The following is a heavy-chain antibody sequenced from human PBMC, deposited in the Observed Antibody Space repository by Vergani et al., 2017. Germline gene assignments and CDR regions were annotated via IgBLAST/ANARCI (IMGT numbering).Heavy chain of an antibody. V-gene: IGHV1-18*01. J-gene: IGHJ3*02. CDR3: ARDSPDADNYYDSSGNRGDI. Sequence: QVQLVQSGAEVKKPGASVKVSCKASGYTFTSYGISWVRQAPGQGLEWMGWISAYNGNTNYAQKLQGRVTMTTDTSTSTAYMELRSLSSDDTAVYYCARDSPDADNYYDSSGNRGDIWGQGTMVTVSS. D-gene: IGHD3-22*01. CDR2: ISAYNGNT. CDR1: GYTFTSYG.